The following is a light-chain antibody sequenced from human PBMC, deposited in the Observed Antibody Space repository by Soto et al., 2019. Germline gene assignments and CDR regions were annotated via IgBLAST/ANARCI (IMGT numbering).Light chain of an antibody. CDR1: QSVGSN. CDR3: QQYSNWPLLS. V-gene: IGKV3-15*01. J-gene: IGKJ4*01. CDR2: GPS. Sequence: EVVLTQSPATLSVSPGAGATLSCRASQSVGSNLAWYQQKPGQTPRVLIYGPSTRAIGIPARFSGSGFGTEFSLTISSLQSEDFVVYYCQQYSNWPLLSFGGGTKVEIK.